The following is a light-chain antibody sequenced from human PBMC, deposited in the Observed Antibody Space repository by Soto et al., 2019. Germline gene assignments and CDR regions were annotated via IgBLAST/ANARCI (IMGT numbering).Light chain of an antibody. J-gene: IGLJ1*01. CDR1: SSDVGGYYY. CDR2: EVS. V-gene: IGLV2-14*01. Sequence: QSALTQPASVSGSPGQSITISCTGTSSDVGGYYYVSWYQHHPGKAPKLMIYEVSNRPSGVSDRFSGSKSGNTASLTISGLQAEDEADYYCSSYTRSTTYVFWTGTKVTVL. CDR3: SSYTRSTTYV.